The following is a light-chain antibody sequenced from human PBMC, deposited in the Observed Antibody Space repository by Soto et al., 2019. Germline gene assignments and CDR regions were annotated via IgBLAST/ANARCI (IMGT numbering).Light chain of an antibody. J-gene: IGKJ1*01. CDR3: QQRTNWPPWT. CDR2: GAS. Sequence: EIVMTKPPPTLSVSPGERASLSCTASQSVSSNLAWYQQKPGQAPRLLIYGASTRAAGIPARFSGSGSGTDFTLTISSLEPEDFAVYYCQQRTNWPPWTFGEGTKVDIK. V-gene: IGKV3D-15*01. CDR1: QSVSSN.